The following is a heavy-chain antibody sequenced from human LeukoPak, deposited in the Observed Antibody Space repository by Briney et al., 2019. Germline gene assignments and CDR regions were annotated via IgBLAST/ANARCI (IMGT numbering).Heavy chain of an antibody. D-gene: IGHD3-22*01. V-gene: IGHV3-23*01. CDR1: GLTFSRYA. CDR2: ISASGGST. CDR3: AKEVYYFDASGLYSFAFDI. J-gene: IGHJ3*02. Sequence: PGGSLRLSCAASGLTFSRYAMSWVRQAPGKGLEWVSAISASGGSTYYADSVKGRFTISRDNSKNTLYLQMNRLRVEDTAVYYCAKEVYYFDASGLYSFAFDIWGQGTMVTVPS.